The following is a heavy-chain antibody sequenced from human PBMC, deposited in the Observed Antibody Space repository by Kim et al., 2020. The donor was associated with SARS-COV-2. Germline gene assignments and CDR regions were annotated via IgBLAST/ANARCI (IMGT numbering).Heavy chain of an antibody. Sequence: GGSLRLSCAASGFTFSRYGMHWVRQAPGKGLEWVAVISYDGSNKNYEDSVKGRFTISRDKSKNTVHLQMNSLRAEDTAVYYCAKERNTGYSRGWTYYYYGMDVWGQGTPVTVSS. CDR3: AKERNTGYSRGWTYYYYGMDV. CDR1: GFTFSRYG. CDR2: ISYDGSNK. J-gene: IGHJ6*02. V-gene: IGHV3-30*18. D-gene: IGHD6-19*01.